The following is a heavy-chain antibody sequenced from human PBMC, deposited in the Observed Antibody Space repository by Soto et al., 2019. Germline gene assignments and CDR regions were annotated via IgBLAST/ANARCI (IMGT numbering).Heavy chain of an antibody. CDR2: IIPILGIA. D-gene: IGHD3-3*01. CDR1: GGTFSSYT. CDR3: ARERGITISGVVTPSRDAFDI. V-gene: IGHV1-69*08. Sequence: QVQLVQSGAEVKKPGSSVKVSCKASGGTFSSYTISWVRQAPGQGLEWMGRIIPILGIANYAQKFQGRVTITADKSTSTAYMELSSLRSEDTAVYYCARERGITISGVVTPSRDAFDIWGQGTMVTVSS. J-gene: IGHJ3*02.